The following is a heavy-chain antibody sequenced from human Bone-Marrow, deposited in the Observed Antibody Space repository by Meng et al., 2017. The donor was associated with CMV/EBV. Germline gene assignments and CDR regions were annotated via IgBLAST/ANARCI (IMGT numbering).Heavy chain of an antibody. CDR1: GGTFSSYA. CDR2: IIPIFGTA. D-gene: IGHD3-3*01. CDR3: ARVDGVVPYYYYGMAV. J-gene: IGHJ6*01. V-gene: IGHV1-69*05. Sequence: SVKVSCKASGGTFSSYAISWVRQAPGQGLEWMGGIIPIFGTANYAQKFQGRVTITTDESTSTAYMELSSLRSEDTAVYYCARVDGVVPYYYYGMAVWGQGNTVTGAS.